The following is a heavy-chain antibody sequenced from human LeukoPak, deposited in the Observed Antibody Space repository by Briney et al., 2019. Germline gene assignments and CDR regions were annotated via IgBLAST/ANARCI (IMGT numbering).Heavy chain of an antibody. Sequence: ASVKVSCKASGYTFTGYYMHWVRQAPGQGLEWMGWINPNSGGTNYAQKFQGRVTMTRDTSISTAYLELSRLRYDDTAVYYCARRVVPAAMSFDYWGQGTLVTVSS. CDR3: ARRVVPAAMSFDY. CDR1: GYTFTGYY. V-gene: IGHV1-2*02. CDR2: INPNSGGT. J-gene: IGHJ4*02. D-gene: IGHD2-2*01.